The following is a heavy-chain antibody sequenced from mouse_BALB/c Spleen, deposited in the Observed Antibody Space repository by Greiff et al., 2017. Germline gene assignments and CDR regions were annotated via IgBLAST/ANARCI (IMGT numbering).Heavy chain of an antibody. CDR1: GYAFTNYL. J-gene: IGHJ2*01. CDR2: INPGSGGT. CDR3: ARWGNYAVDY. V-gene: IGHV1-54*01. Sequence: VQLQQSGAELVRPGTSVKVSCKASGYAFTNYLIEWVKQRPGQGLEWIGVINPGSGGTNYNEKFKGKATLTADKSSSTAYMQLSSLTSDDSAVYFCARWGNYAVDYWGQGTTLTVSS. D-gene: IGHD2-1*01.